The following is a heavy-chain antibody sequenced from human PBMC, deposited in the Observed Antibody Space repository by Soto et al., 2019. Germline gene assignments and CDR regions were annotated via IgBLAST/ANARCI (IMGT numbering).Heavy chain of an antibody. V-gene: IGHV3-23*01. J-gene: IGHJ6*02. CDR1: AFTFTKYA. D-gene: IGHD6-19*01. Sequence: GSLRLSCAASAFTFTKYAMTWVRQAPGKGLEWVSAISGGGGSTYYADSVKGRFIISRDNSKNTLYLQMSSLRAEDTAVYYCVKDGSSGWPYFYDMDVWGQGTTVTVSS. CDR3: VKDGSSGWPYFYDMDV. CDR2: ISGGGGST.